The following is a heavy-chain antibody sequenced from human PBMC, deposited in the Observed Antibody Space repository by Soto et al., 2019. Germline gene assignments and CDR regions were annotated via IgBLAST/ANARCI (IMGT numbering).Heavy chain of an antibody. D-gene: IGHD6-19*01. V-gene: IGHV1-18*01. CDR1: GYTFTSYG. CDR3: XXDLXSQWXXWPXTXYXFDY. CDR2: ISAYNGNT. J-gene: IGHJ4*02. Sequence: QVQLVQSGAEVKKPGASVKVSCKASGYTFTSYGISWVRQAPGQGLEWMGWISAYNGNTNYAQKLQGRVTMTTDTXXXXXXXXXXXXXXXXXXXXXXXXDLXSQWXXWPXTXYXFDYWXQGXXVTV.